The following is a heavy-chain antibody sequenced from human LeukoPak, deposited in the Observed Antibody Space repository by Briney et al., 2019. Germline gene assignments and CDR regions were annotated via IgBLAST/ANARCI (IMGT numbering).Heavy chain of an antibody. CDR1: GFTFSSYA. D-gene: IGHD6-19*01. V-gene: IGHV3-23*01. CDR3: AKDSFKAVAGSFDY. J-gene: IGHJ4*02. CDR2: ISGSGGST. Sequence: KPGGSLRLSCAASGFTFSSYAMSWVLQAPGKGLEWLSAISGSGGSTYYADSVKGRFTISRDNSKNTLYLQMNSLRAEDTAVYYCAKDSFKAVAGSFDYWGQGTLVTVSS.